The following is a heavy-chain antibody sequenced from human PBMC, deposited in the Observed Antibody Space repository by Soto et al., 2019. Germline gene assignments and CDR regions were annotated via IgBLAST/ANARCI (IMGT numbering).Heavy chain of an antibody. Sequence: QVELQQSGPGLVQPSQTLSLTCAVSGDSVSNNRDAWNWIRQTPSRGLEWLGRTYYRSGWFYHYADSLQGRIPINVDTSKNHFSLQLISATPADTAVYYCARDPPYSASILDYWGQGSLVTVSS. CDR1: GDSVSNNRDA. CDR3: ARDPPYSASILDY. V-gene: IGHV6-1*01. D-gene: IGHD4-4*01. J-gene: IGHJ4*02. CDR2: TYYRSGWFY.